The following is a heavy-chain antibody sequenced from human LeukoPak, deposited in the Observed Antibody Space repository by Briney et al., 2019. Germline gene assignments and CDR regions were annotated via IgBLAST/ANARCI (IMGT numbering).Heavy chain of an antibody. J-gene: IGHJ4*02. D-gene: IGHD3-22*01. CDR1: GGSISSGSYY. Sequence: SQTLSLTCTVSGGSISSGSYYWSWIRQPAGKGLEWIGRIYTSGSTNYNPSLKSRVTISVDTSKNQFSLRLSSVTAADTAVYYCARGGENYYYDSSGYPDYRGQGTLVTVSS. CDR3: ARGGENYYYDSSGYPDY. V-gene: IGHV4-61*02. CDR2: IYTSGST.